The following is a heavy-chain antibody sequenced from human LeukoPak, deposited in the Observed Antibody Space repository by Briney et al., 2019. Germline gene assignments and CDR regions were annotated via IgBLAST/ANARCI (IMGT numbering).Heavy chain of an antibody. CDR1: GFTFSSYW. CDR3: ARVVVPAAIRGYFQH. J-gene: IGHJ1*01. D-gene: IGHD2-2*02. CDR2: INSDGSST. Sequence: LSXXASGFTFSSYWMHWVRQAPGKGLVWVSRINSDGSSTDYADSVKGRFTISRDNAKNTLYLQMNSLRAEDTAVYYCARVVVPAAIRGYFQHWGQGTLVTVSS. V-gene: IGHV3-74*01.